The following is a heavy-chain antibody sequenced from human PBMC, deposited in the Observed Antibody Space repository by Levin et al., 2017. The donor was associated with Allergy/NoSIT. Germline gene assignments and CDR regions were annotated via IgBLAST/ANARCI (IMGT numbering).Heavy chain of an antibody. V-gene: IGHV3-30*04. CDR2: ISYNGNIK. Sequence: LSGGSLRLSCVASGFTFSDYAMHWARQAPGRGLEWVAVISYNGNIKYNADSVQGRFTISRSNSNNTLYLQMNSLRVEETGVYYCARDYWTYTGTRAGTDVWGQGTTVTVSS. CDR1: GFTFSDYA. J-gene: IGHJ6*02. CDR3: ARDYWTYTGTRAGTDV. D-gene: IGHD1-14*01.